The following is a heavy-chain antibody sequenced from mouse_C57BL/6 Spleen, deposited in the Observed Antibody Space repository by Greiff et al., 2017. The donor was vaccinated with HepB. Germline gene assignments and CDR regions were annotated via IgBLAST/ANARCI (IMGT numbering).Heavy chain of an antibody. CDR1: GYTFTSYT. D-gene: IGHD2-4*01. J-gene: IGHJ2*01. CDR2: INPSSGYT. V-gene: IGHV1-4*01. Sequence: VKLMESGAELARPGASVKMSCKASGYTFTSYTMHWVKQRPGQGLEWIGYINPSSGYTKYNQKFKDKATLTADKSSSTAYMQLSSLTSEDSAVYYCAPLRQYFDYWGQGTTLTVSS. CDR3: APLRQYFDY.